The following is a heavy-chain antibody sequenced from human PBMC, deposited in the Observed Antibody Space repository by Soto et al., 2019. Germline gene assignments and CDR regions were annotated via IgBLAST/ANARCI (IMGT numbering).Heavy chain of an antibody. V-gene: IGHV3-15*01. D-gene: IGHD3-22*01. CDR2: IKGGADGGTT. J-gene: IGHJ4*02. CDR3: TTGLSNGYYNFDY. Sequence: PGGSMRLSCTASGCTISNAGRSWVRQTPGKGLEWVGRIKGGADGGTTDYAAPVKGRITISRDHSKDTLYLQMNSLKTEDTAVYYCTTGLSNGYYNFDYWGQGTPVTVSS. CDR1: GCTISNAG.